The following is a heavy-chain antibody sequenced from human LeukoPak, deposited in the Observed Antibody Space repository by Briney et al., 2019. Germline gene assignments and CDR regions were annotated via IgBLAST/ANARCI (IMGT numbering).Heavy chain of an antibody. CDR3: ARGRGSWEYYYYYYMDV. Sequence: PSDTLSLTCGVYGGSFSGYNYWSWIRQPPGKGLEWIGQINHSGSTNYNPSLKSRVTISVDTSKNQFSLNLSSVTAADTAVYFCARGRGSWEYYYYYYMDVWGRGTTVTVSS. CDR1: GGSFSGYNY. CDR2: INHSGST. V-gene: IGHV4-34*01. D-gene: IGHD6-13*01. J-gene: IGHJ6*03.